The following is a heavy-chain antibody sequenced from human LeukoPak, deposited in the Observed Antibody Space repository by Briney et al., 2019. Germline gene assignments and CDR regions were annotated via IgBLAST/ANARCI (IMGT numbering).Heavy chain of an antibody. CDR2: IYYSGST. CDR3: ARVFAYDILTGSHHYYYGMDV. D-gene: IGHD3-9*01. V-gene: IGHV4-31*03. J-gene: IGHJ6*02. CDR1: GGSISSGGYY. Sequence: PSETLSLTCTVSGGSISSGGYYWSWIRQHPGKGLEWIGDIYYSGSTYYNPSLKSRVTISVDTSKNQFSLKLSSVAAADTAVYYCARVFAYDILTGSHHYYYGMDVWGQGTTVTVSS.